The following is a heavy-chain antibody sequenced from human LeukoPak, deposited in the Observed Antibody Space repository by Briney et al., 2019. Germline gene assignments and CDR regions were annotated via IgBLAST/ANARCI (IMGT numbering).Heavy chain of an antibody. V-gene: IGHV3-30-3*01. CDR2: ISYDGSNK. D-gene: IGHD3-9*01. Sequence: GGSLRLSCAASGFTFSSYVMHWVRQAPGKGLEWVAVISYDGSNKYYADSVKGRFTISRDNSKNTLYLQMNSLRAEDTAVYYCARDAAGVRYYDNFNYWGQGTLVTVSS. CDR3: ARDAAGVRYYDNFNY. J-gene: IGHJ4*02. CDR1: GFTFSSYV.